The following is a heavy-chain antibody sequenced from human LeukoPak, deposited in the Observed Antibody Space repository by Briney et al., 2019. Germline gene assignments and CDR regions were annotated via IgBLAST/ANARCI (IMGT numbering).Heavy chain of an antibody. CDR2: INPNSLIP. D-gene: IGHD4-17*01. CDR1: GYTLSDYD. V-gene: IGHV1-8*01. Sequence: ASVKVSCKASGYTLSDYDINWVRQAPGQGLEYMGWINPNSLIPGYARKFRGRVTLTMDTSIRTAYMELSDLTYDDTAIYYCARVKPVPTVSFDPWGQGTLVTVSS. J-gene: IGHJ5*02. CDR3: ARVKPVPTVSFDP.